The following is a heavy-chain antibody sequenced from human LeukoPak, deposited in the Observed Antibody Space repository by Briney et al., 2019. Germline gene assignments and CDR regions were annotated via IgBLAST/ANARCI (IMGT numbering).Heavy chain of an antibody. CDR3: ARLDYGGNSGLRY. J-gene: IGHJ4*02. CDR2: ISSSGSTI. D-gene: IGHD4-23*01. V-gene: IGHV3-48*03. Sequence: PGGSLRLSCAASGFTFSSYEMNWVRQARGKGLEWVSYISSSGSTIYYADSVKGRFTISRDNAKNSLYLQMNSLRAEDTAVYYCARLDYGGNSGLRYWGQGTLVTVSS. CDR1: GFTFSSYE.